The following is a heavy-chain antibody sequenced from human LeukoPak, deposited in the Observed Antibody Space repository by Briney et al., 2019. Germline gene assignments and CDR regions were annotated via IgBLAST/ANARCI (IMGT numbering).Heavy chain of an antibody. V-gene: IGHV1-2*02. CDR3: ARTEQQPVGGFDY. CDR2: INPNSGGT. CDR1: GGTFTGYY. J-gene: IGHJ4*02. Sequence: ASVKVSCKASGGTFTGYYMHWVRQAPGQGLEWMGWINPNSGGTNYAQKFQGRVTMTRDTSISTAYMELSRLRSDDTAVYYCARTEQQPVGGFDYWGQGTLVTVSS. D-gene: IGHD6-13*01.